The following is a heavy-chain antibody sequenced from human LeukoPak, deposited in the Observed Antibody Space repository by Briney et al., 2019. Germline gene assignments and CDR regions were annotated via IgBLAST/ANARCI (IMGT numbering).Heavy chain of an antibody. CDR2: IKQEGSEK. J-gene: IGHJ4*02. Sequence: QPGGSLRLSCAASAFTFSSYWMTWVRQAPGKGLEWVANIKQEGSEKHYVDSVKGRFTVSRDNAKNSLYLQMNSLRVEDTAVYYCARRGSNYGLDYWGQGTLVTVSS. V-gene: IGHV3-7*04. CDR3: ARRGSNYGLDY. CDR1: AFTFSSYW. D-gene: IGHD5-18*01.